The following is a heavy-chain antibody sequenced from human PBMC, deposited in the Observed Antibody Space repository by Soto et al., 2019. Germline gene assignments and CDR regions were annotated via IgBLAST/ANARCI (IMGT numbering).Heavy chain of an antibody. CDR3: GRHVVSAAPLAGVTVDP. CDR2: IFYSGNT. Sequence: QLQLQESRPGLVKPSVTLSLTCTGSGGSIRSNTYCWGWMGQRPGIGLEWMGRIFYSGNTYYNTSLKSRVTMCLDTSKNQLSIKWTSETAADSYGYDCGRHVVSAAPLAGVTVDPGGQGPMVTVSS. J-gene: IGHJ5*02. D-gene: IGHD6-19*01. V-gene: IGHV4-39*01. CDR1: GGSIRSNTYC.